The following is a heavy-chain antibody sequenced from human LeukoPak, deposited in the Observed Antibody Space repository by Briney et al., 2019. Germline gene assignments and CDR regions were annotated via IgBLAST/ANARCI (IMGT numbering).Heavy chain of an antibody. Sequence: PGGSLRLSCAASGFTFSSYGMHWVRQAPGKGLEWVAVISYDGSNKYYADSVKGRFTISRDNSKNTLYLQMNSLRAEDTVVYYCAKDLTSWGQGTLVTVSS. J-gene: IGHJ4*02. CDR2: ISYDGSNK. CDR1: GFTFSSYG. D-gene: IGHD1-14*01. CDR3: AKDLTS. V-gene: IGHV3-30*18.